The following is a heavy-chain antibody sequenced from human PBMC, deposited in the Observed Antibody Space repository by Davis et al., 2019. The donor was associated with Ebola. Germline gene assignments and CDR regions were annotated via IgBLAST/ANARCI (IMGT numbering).Heavy chain of an antibody. J-gene: IGHJ4*01. CDR1: GFTFSSYA. Sequence: PGGSLRLSCAASGFTFSSYAMSWVRQAPGKGLEWVSAISGSGGSTYYADSVKGRFTISRDNSKNILYLHMNGLRVEDTAIYYCATAGTVVVVGALHYWGHGTLVTVSS. D-gene: IGHD2-15*01. V-gene: IGHV3-23*01. CDR2: ISGSGGST. CDR3: ATAGTVVVVGALHY.